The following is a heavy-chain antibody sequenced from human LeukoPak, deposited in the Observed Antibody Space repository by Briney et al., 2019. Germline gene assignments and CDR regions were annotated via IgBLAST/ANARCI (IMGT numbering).Heavy chain of an antibody. J-gene: IGHJ6*02. CDR2: IIPIFGTA. Sequence: SVKVSCKASGGTFSSYAISWVRQAPGQGLEWMGGIIPIFGTANYAQKFQGRVTITADESTSTAYMELSSLRSEDTAVYYCARDDLGYQLLYDYYYYSMDVWGQGTTVTVSS. CDR1: GGTFSSYA. CDR3: ARDDLGYQLLYDYYYYSMDV. D-gene: IGHD2-2*02. V-gene: IGHV1-69*01.